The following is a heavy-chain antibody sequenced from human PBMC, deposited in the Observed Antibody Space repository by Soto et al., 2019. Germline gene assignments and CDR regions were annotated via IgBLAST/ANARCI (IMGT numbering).Heavy chain of an antibody. Sequence: SLTLSLTCSVSVGSISRENWWTCVRQPPRKGLEWIGGIYHGGSTSYNPSLKSRVTLSLDKFKNHFSLNLTSVTAEDTAVHYCAMLSFSYRMDVWGQGSTVTVSS. CDR3: AMLSFSYRMDV. V-gene: IGHV4-4*02. D-gene: IGHD2-15*01. CDR2: IYHGGST. J-gene: IGHJ6*02. CDR1: VGSISRENW.